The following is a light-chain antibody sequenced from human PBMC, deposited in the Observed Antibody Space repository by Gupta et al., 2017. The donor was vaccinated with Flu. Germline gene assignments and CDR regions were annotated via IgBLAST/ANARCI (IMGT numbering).Light chain of an antibody. J-gene: IGKJ4*01. CDR1: QTIGNF. CDR3: QQSYTAPLS. CDR2: FAS. V-gene: IGKV1-39*01. Sequence: PSSLSASVGDRVSITCRASQTIGNFLNWYQQKPGKAPKLLISFASTLQSGVPSRFSGSGSGTGFTLTINGLQPEDFATYSCQQSYTAPLSFDGGTKVEI.